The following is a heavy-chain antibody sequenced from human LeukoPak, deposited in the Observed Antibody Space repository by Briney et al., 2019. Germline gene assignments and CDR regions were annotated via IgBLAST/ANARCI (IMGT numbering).Heavy chain of an antibody. CDR3: ARTTEGGYTYDYFYYYYMDV. Sequence: SETLSLTCTVSGYSIRSGYQWGWIRQPPGKGLEWIGSNSGSTYDNPSLKSRVTISVDTSKNQFSLKLSSVTAADTAVYYCARTTEGGYTYDYFYYYYMDVWGKGTTVTISS. CDR2: NSGST. D-gene: IGHD5-18*01. J-gene: IGHJ6*03. CDR1: GYSIRSGYQ. V-gene: IGHV4-38-2*02.